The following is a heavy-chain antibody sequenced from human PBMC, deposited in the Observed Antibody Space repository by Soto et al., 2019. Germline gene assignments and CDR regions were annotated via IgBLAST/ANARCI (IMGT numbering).Heavy chain of an antibody. CDR2: IYYSGST. V-gene: IGHV4-59*12. D-gene: IGHD3-10*01. CDR1: GGSISSYY. Sequence: SETLSLTCTASGGSISSYYWSWIRQPPGKGLEWIGYIYYSGSTNYNPSLKSRVTISVDTSKNQFSLKLSSVTAADTAVYYCARGVTMVRGVIHTPYFDYWGQGTLVTVSS. J-gene: IGHJ4*02. CDR3: ARGVTMVRGVIHTPYFDY.